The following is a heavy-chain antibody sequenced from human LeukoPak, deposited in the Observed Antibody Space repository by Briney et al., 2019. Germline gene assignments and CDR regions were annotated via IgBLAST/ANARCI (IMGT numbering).Heavy chain of an antibody. CDR3: ARDKFPYDSSGYYNYYYGMDV. V-gene: IGHV3-11*01. CDR1: GFNFSDYH. Sequence: GRSLRLSCAASGFNFSDYHMSWIRQAPGKGLEWFSYISISDTIYYADSVKGRFTISRDNAKTSLYLQMNSLRVEDTAVYYCARDKFPYDSSGYYNYYYGMDVWGQGTTVTVSS. J-gene: IGHJ6*02. CDR2: ISISDTI. D-gene: IGHD3-22*01.